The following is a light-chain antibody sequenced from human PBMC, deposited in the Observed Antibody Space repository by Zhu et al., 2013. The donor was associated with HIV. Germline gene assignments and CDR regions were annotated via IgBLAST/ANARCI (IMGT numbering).Light chain of an antibody. J-gene: IGKJ4*01. Sequence: EVVMTQSPATLSVSPGERATLSCRASQSVSSNLAWYQQKPGQPPRLLIYGASTRATGIPARFSGSGSGTEFTLTISSLQSEDFAIYYCQQYNNWPPLTFAGGTKVEIK. CDR2: GAS. CDR3: QQYNNWPPLT. V-gene: IGKV3-15*01. CDR1: QSVSSN.